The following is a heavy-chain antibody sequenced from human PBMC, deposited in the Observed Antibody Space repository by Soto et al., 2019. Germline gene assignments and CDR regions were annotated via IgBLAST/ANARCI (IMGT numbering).Heavy chain of an antibody. D-gene: IGHD1-26*01. J-gene: IGHJ6*02. CDR3: ARDLVGATGGYYYYYGMDV. Sequence: PSQTLSLTCAISRDSVSSSSAAWNWIRQSPSRGLEWLGRTYYRSKWYNDYAVSVKSRITINPDTSKNQLSLQLNSVTPEDTAVYYCARDLVGATGGYYYYYGMDVWGRGTTVTVSS. CDR2: TYYRSKWYN. V-gene: IGHV6-1*01. CDR1: RDSVSSSSAA.